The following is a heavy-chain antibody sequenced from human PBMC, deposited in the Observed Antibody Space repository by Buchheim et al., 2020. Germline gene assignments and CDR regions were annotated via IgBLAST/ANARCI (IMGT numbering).Heavy chain of an antibody. CDR2: IYYSGST. CDR3: ASPYCGGDCSSPL. D-gene: IGHD2-21*02. V-gene: IGHV4-39*07. Sequence: QLQLQESGPGLVKPSETLSLTCTVSGGSISSSSYYWGWIRQPPGKGLEWIGSIYYSGSTYYNPSLKSRVTISVDTSKNQFSLKLRAVTAADTAVYYCASPYCGGDCSSPLWGQGTL. CDR1: GGSISSSSYY. J-gene: IGHJ4*02.